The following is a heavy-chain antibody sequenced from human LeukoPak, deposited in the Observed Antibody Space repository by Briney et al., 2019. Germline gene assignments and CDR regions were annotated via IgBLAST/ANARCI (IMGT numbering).Heavy chain of an antibody. J-gene: IGHJ4*02. CDR2: INGYGSDT. V-gene: IGHV3-74*01. Sequence: PGGSLRLSSAGSGFSFGSYWMHWVRQAPGKGLVWVSRINGYGSDTSYADFVKGRFTTSRDNAKNTVYLQVNSLRAEDTAVFYCTRGGSGTYGEFDYWGQGTLVTVSS. CDR1: GFSFGSYW. CDR3: TRGGSGTYGEFDY. D-gene: IGHD1-26*01.